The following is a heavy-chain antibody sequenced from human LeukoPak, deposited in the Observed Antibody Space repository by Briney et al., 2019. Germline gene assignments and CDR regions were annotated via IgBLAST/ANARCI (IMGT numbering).Heavy chain of an antibody. D-gene: IGHD2-8*02. CDR2: ISDIGSI. J-gene: IGHJ4*02. CDR1: GGSISSYY. CDR3: AGHHPRNTVDF. V-gene: IGHV4-59*08. Sequence: PSETLSLTCTVSGGSISSYYWSWIRQPPGKGLEWIAYISDIGSINYNPSLKSRVTISLDTSKNHFSLKLSSVTAGDTAVYYCAGHHPRNTVDFWGQGTLVTVSS.